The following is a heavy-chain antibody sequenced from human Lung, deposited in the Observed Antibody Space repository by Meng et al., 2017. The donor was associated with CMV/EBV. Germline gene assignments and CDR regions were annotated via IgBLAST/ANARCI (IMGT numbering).Heavy chain of an antibody. Sequence: SSGGDAWSWIRQPPGKGLGWMGYIYHTGSTYYNPSFKSRVTISIDTSNNQFSLRLSSVTAADTAVYYCARFCKYHSDTTGPYSLDYWGQGTLVTVSS. CDR2: IYHTGST. J-gene: IGHJ4*02. V-gene: IGHV4-30-2*01. D-gene: IGHD3-9*01. CDR3: ARFCKYHSDTTGPYSLDY. CDR1: SSGGDA.